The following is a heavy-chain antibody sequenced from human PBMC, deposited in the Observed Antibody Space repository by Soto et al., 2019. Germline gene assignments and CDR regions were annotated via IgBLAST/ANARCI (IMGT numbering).Heavy chain of an antibody. CDR3: ARSDGYHFNWLDS. Sequence: QVQLVQSGAEVKTPGASVKVSCKASGYTFASYDINWLRQAPGKGLEWMGWMNPNRNNTGYAQKFQGRLTMTRDIDLSIAHMELSSLRNEDTAMYDCARSDGYHFNWLDSWGQGTLVTVSA. CDR2: MNPNRNNT. V-gene: IGHV1-8*01. CDR1: GYTFASYD. D-gene: IGHD2-21*01. J-gene: IGHJ5*01.